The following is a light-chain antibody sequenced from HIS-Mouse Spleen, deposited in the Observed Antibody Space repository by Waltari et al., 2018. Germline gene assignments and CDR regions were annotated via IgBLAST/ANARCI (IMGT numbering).Light chain of an antibody. CDR2: DVS. V-gene: IGLV2-14*03. CDR3: SSYTSSSTYV. Sequence: QSALTQPASVSGSPGQSITISCPGTSSDVGGYNYVPWYQQHPGKAPKLIIYDVSNRPSGVSNRFSGSKSGNTASLTISGLQAEDEADYYCSSYTSSSTYVFGTGTKVTVL. J-gene: IGLJ1*01. CDR1: SSDVGGYNY.